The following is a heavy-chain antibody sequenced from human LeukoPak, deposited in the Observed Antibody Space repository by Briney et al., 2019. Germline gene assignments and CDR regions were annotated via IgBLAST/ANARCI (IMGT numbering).Heavy chain of an antibody. Sequence: GASVKVSCKASGYTFTSYGISWVRHAPGQGLEWMGWISAYNGNTNYAQKLQGRVTMTTDTSTSTAYMELRSLRSDDTAVYYCARGQQEYYYGSGIPYYFDYWGQGTLVTVSS. CDR1: GYTFTSYG. CDR2: ISAYNGNT. CDR3: ARGQQEYYYGSGIPYYFDY. D-gene: IGHD3-10*01. V-gene: IGHV1-18*01. J-gene: IGHJ4*02.